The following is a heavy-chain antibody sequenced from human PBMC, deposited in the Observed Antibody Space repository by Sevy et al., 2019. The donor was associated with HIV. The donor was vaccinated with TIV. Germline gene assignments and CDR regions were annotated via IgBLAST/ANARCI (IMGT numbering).Heavy chain of an antibody. Sequence: ASVKVSCKASGDTFTNYALSWVRQAPGQGLEWMGGILPILRSAKTAQKFQDRVTITADDSTSTAYMELNSLRFEDTAMYYCARLSSALDYDIIGPEDYWGQGTLVTVSS. CDR1: GDTFTNYA. D-gene: IGHD3-22*01. J-gene: IGHJ4*02. CDR2: ILPILRSA. CDR3: ARLSSALDYDIIGPEDY. V-gene: IGHV1-69*13.